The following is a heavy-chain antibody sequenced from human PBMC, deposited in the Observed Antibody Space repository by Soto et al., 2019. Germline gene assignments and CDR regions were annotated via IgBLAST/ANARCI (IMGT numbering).Heavy chain of an antibody. CDR3: AREAYASGVYYSLDP. J-gene: IGHJ5*02. D-gene: IGHD3-10*01. V-gene: IGHV3-74*01. CDR2: INSDGSST. CDR1: GFTFNTY. Sequence: GGSLRLSCAASGFTFNTYMHWVRQAPGKGLVWVSRINSDGSSTSYADSVKGRFTVSRDNTKNTLYLQMNSLRAEDTAVYYCAREAYASGVYYSLDPWGQGTLVTVSS.